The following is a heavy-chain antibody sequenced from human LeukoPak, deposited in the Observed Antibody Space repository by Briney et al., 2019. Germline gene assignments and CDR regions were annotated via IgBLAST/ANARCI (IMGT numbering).Heavy chain of an antibody. V-gene: IGHV3-48*04. CDR1: GFIFSSYS. J-gene: IGHJ6*03. D-gene: IGHD1-7*01. Sequence: GGSLRLSCAASGFIFSSYSMNWVRQAPGKGLEWLSYISSSSTTIYYADSVKGRFTISRDNAKNSLYLQMNSLKAEDTAVYYCARNRFPITGTTNNYYYMDVWGKGTTVAVSS. CDR3: ARNRFPITGTTNNYYYMDV. CDR2: ISSSSTTI.